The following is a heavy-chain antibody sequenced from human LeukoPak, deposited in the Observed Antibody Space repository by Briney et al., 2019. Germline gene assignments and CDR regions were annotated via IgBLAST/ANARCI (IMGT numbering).Heavy chain of an antibody. J-gene: IGHJ4*02. CDR3: ARGLLVGNTGYYFDY. Sequence: SETLSLTCTVSGGSISGYYWTWIRQPPGKGLEWLGYIYYGGSTNYHPSLKSRVTLSVDTSKKQFSLKLSSVTAADTAVYYCARGLLVGNTGYYFDYWGQGTLVTVSS. D-gene: IGHD1-26*01. CDR1: GGSISGYY. CDR2: IYYGGST. V-gene: IGHV4-59*01.